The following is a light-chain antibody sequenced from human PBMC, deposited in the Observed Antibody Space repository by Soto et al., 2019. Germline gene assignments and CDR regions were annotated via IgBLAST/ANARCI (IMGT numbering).Light chain of an antibody. CDR2: GNT. CDR3: QSYDSSLSDWV. CDR1: SSNIGSGYD. V-gene: IGLV1-40*01. J-gene: IGLJ3*02. Sequence: QSVLTQPPSVSGAPGQRVTISCTGSSSNIGSGYDVHWYQQLPGTAPKLLIYGNTNRPSGVPDPFSGSKSGTSASLAITGLQAEDEADYYCQSYDSSLSDWVFGGGTKLTVL.